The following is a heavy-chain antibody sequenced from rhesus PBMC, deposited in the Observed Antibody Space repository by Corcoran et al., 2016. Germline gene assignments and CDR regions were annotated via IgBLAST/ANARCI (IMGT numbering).Heavy chain of an antibody. CDR2: IYGSGSST. CDR1: GCYISRSY. V-gene: IGHV4-169*02. J-gene: IGHJ4*01. Sequence: QLQLQESGPGLVKPSETLSVTCAVSGCYISRSYWSWIRQAPGKGLEWIAYIYGSGSSTNDNPSLKSRVNLSVDTSKNQLPLKLSSGTAAHTAVYYCASGARLYYFDYWGQGVLVTVSS. CDR3: ASGARLYYFDY.